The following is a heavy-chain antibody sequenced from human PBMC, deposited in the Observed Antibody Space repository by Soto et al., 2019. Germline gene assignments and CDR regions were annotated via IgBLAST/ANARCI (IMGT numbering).Heavy chain of an antibody. CDR3: AKDLRSTYYDFWSGYYATYYYGMDV. Sequence: QVQLVESGGGVVQPGRSLRLSCAASGFTFSSYGMHWVRQAPGKGLEWVAVISYDGSNKYYADSVKGRFTISRDNSKNTLYLQMNSLRAEDTAVYYCAKDLRSTYYDFWSGYYATYYYGMDVWGQGTTVTVSS. CDR2: ISYDGSNK. V-gene: IGHV3-30*18. CDR1: GFTFSSYG. J-gene: IGHJ6*02. D-gene: IGHD3-3*01.